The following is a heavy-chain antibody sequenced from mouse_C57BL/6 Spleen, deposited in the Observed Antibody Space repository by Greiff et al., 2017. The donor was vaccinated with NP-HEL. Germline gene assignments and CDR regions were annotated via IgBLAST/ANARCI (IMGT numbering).Heavy chain of an antibody. V-gene: IGHV1-64*01. CDR3: ASPDDYDLGY. J-gene: IGHJ2*01. D-gene: IGHD2-4*01. Sequence: VQLQQSGAELVKPGASVKLSCKASGYTFTSYWMHWVKQRPGQGLEWIGMIHPNSGSTNYNEKFKSKATLTVDKSSSTAYMQLSSLTSEDSAVYYGASPDDYDLGYWGQGTTLTVSS. CDR1: GYTFTSYW. CDR2: IHPNSGST.